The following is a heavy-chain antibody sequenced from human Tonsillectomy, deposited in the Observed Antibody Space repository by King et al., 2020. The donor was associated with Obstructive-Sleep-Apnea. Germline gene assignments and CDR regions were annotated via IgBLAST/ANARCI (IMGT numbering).Heavy chain of an antibody. V-gene: IGHV3-21*01. Sequence: VQLVESGGGLVKPGGSLRLSCASSGFTFSSYSMKWVRQAPGKGLEWVSSISSSSSYIYYADSVKGRFTISRDNAKNSLYLQMNSLRAEDTAVYYCARQRQGSYYDLTYYGMDVWGQGTTVTVSS. J-gene: IGHJ6*02. CDR3: ARQRQGSYYDLTYYGMDV. CDR1: GFTFSSYS. D-gene: IGHD3-22*01. CDR2: ISSSSSYI.